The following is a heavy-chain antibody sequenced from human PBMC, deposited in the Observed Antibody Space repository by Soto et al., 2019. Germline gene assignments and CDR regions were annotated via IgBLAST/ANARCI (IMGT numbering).Heavy chain of an antibody. CDR1: GFTFSSYA. Sequence: GGSLRLSCAASGFTFSSYAMSWVRQAPGKGLEWVSAISGSGGSTYYADSVKGRFTISRDNSKNTLYLQMNSLRAEDTAVYYCAKRSCSSTSCYTYYFDYWGQGTLVTVSS. CDR2: ISGSGGST. V-gene: IGHV3-23*01. CDR3: AKRSCSSTSCYTYYFDY. J-gene: IGHJ4*02. D-gene: IGHD2-2*02.